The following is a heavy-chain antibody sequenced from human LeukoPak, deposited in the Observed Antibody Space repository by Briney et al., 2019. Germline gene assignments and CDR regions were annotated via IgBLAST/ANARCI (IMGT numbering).Heavy chain of an antibody. CDR2: NIPILGIA. D-gene: IGHD2-21*02. V-gene: IGHV1-69*04. Sequence: SLKVSCKASGGTFSSSAISWVRQAPGHGLEWMGRNIPILGIANYAQKFQGRVTITADKSTSTAYMELSSLRSEDTAVYYCAREVVVTYYFDYWGQGTLVTVSS. CDR3: AREVVVTYYFDY. J-gene: IGHJ4*02. CDR1: GGTFSSSA.